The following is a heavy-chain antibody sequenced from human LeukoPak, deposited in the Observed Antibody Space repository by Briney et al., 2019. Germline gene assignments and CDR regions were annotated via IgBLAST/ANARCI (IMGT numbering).Heavy chain of an antibody. Sequence: GGSLRLSCAASGFTFSSYSMMWVRQAPGKGLEWVSYISSSSTTIHYADSVKGRFTISRDNAKNSVYLQMNSLRAEDTAVYYCAKVRMITMIAYDAFDIWGQGTMVTVSS. CDR3: AKVRMITMIAYDAFDI. CDR2: ISSSSTTI. D-gene: IGHD3-22*01. J-gene: IGHJ3*02. CDR1: GFTFSSYS. V-gene: IGHV3-48*01.